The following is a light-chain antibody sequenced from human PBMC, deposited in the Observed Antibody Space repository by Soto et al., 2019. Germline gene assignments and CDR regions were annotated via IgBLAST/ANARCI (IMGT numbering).Light chain of an antibody. V-gene: IGKV3-11*01. CDR1: QSISNY. CDR3: QQRSTWPQT. Sequence: IVVTQSPATLSVSPGERATLSYRASQSISNYLAWYQQRPGQAPRLLIYSASNRATGIPVRFSGSGSGTDFTLTISSLEPEDFAVYYCQQRSTWPQTFGQGTKLEIK. J-gene: IGKJ2*01. CDR2: SAS.